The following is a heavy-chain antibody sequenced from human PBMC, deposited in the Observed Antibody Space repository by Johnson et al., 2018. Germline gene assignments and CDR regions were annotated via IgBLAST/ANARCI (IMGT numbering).Heavy chain of an antibody. CDR2: IRGGGDST. CDR3: AKGHGDWDVGVLHH. CDR1: GFTFSSYA. J-gene: IGHJ1*01. Sequence: EVQLVESGGGLVQPGGSLRLSCAASGFTFSSYAMRWVRQAPGKGLEWVSAIRGGGDSTYYADSVKGRFTISRDNSKNTRYLQMNSLRAEDTALYYCAKGHGDWDVGVLHHWGQGTLVTVSS. V-gene: IGHV3-23*04. D-gene: IGHD3/OR15-3a*01.